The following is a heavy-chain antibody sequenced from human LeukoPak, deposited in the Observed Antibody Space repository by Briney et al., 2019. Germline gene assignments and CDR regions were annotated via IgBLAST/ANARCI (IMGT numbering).Heavy chain of an antibody. D-gene: IGHD6-13*01. Sequence: SETLPLTCTVSGGSISSYYWSWIRQPPGKGLEWIGYIYYSGSTNYNPSLKSRVTISVDTSKNQFSLKLSSVTAADTAAYYCAGVVIAVAGTGYNWFDPWGQGTLVTVSS. CDR1: GGSISSYY. J-gene: IGHJ5*02. CDR3: AGVVIAVAGTGYNWFDP. CDR2: IYYSGST. V-gene: IGHV4-59*01.